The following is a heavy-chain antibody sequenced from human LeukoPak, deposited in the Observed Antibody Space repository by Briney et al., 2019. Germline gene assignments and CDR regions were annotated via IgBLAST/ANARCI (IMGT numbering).Heavy chain of an antibody. D-gene: IGHD2-2*01. Sequence: PGGSLRLSCAASGFTFSSYSMNWVRQAPGKGLEWVSYISSSSSTIYYADSVKGRFTISRDNAKNSLYLQMNSLRAEDTAVYYCARARGYCSSTSCLPYYYYYYMDVWGKGTTVTVSS. CDR1: GFTFSSYS. CDR2: ISSSSSTI. J-gene: IGHJ6*03. V-gene: IGHV3-48*01. CDR3: ARARGYCSSTSCLPYYYYYYMDV.